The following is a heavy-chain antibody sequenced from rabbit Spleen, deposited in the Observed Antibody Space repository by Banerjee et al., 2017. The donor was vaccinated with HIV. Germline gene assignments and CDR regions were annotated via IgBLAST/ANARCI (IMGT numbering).Heavy chain of an antibody. V-gene: IGHV1S45*01. CDR1: GFDFSSSYY. J-gene: IGHJ3*01. CDR3: ARDLPGVIGWNFGW. Sequence: QEQLVESGGGLVKPEGSLKLSCTASGFDFSSSYYMCWVRQAPGKGLQWIACINAVTGKAVYATWAKGRFTFSKPSSTTVTLQMTSLTAADTATYFCARDLPGVIGWNFGWWGQGTLVTVS. CDR2: INAVTGKA. D-gene: IGHD4-1*01.